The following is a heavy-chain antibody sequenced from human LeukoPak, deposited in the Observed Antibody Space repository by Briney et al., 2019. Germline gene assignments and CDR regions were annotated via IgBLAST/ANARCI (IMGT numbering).Heavy chain of an antibody. CDR2: ISTSGSST. CDR3: AKDYQSGYASGYDAFGI. Sequence: GGSLRLSCDASGLTFSSNWMHWVRQAPGKGLEWVSSISTSGSSTYYVDSVKGRFTISRDNSKNTLYLQMNSLRGEDTTVYYCAKDYQSGYASGYDAFGIWGQGTMVTVSS. V-gene: IGHV3-23*01. D-gene: IGHD6-19*01. J-gene: IGHJ3*02. CDR1: GLTFSSNW.